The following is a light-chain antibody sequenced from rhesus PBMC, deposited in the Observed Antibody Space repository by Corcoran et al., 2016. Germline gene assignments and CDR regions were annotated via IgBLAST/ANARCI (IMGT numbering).Light chain of an antibody. CDR1: PGISNY. CDR2: YAS. CDR3: QQHKSYPRT. J-gene: IGKJ1*01. Sequence: DIQMTQSPSSLSASVGDTVTITCRASPGISNYLAWYQQKPGKAPTPLIYYASNLESGVPSRFSGSGSGTDFTLTISSLQPEDFAIYDCQQHKSYPRTFGQGTKVEIK. V-gene: IGKV1S14*01.